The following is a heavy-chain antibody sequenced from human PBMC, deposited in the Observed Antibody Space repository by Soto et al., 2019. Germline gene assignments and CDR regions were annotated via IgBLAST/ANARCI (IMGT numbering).Heavy chain of an antibody. V-gene: IGHV1-58*01. Sequence: SVKVSFKASGFTFTNPAVQWVRQARGQRLEWIGWIVVGSGNTNYAQKFQERVTITRDMSTSTAYMELSSLRSEDTAVYYCAAGLRWLQLWGQGTLVTVS. CDR2: IVVGSGNT. CDR1: GFTFTNPA. CDR3: AAGLRWLQL. D-gene: IGHD1-1*01. J-gene: IGHJ4*02.